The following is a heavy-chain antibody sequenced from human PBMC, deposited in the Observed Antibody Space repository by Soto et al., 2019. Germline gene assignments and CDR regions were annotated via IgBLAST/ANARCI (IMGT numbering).Heavy chain of an antibody. CDR1: GFIFGNHG. V-gene: IGHV3-23*01. CDR3: VSWASAHFDF. J-gene: IGHJ4*02. CDR2: INANAIDT. Sequence: SGGSLRLSCAASGFIFGNHGMTWVRQAPGRALEWVSTINANAIDTHYADSVKGRFTISRDNSKSTLDLQMNSLRAEDTAIYYCVSWASAHFDFWGPGTLVTVSS. D-gene: IGHD3-16*01.